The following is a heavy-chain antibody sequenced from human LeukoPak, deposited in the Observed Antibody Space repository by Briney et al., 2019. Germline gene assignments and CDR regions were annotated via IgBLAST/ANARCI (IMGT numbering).Heavy chain of an antibody. J-gene: IGHJ3*02. D-gene: IGHD3-10*01. Sequence: GESLKISCKGSGYSFTSYWIGWVRQMPGKGLEWMGIIYLGDSDTRYSPSFQGQVTISADKSISTAYLQWSSLKASDTAMYYCARHPFSTTVRDAFDIWGQGTMVTVSS. V-gene: IGHV5-51*01. CDR1: GYSFTSYW. CDR2: IYLGDSDT. CDR3: ARHPFSTTVRDAFDI.